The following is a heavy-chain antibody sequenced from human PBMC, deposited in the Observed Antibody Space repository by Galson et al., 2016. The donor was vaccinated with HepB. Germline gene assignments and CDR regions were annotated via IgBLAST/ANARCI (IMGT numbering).Heavy chain of an antibody. V-gene: IGHV1-18*01. CDR3: VRGGSQGGMDV. J-gene: IGHJ6*02. CDR1: GYTFTSYG. CDR2: ISAYNGNT. D-gene: IGHD1-26*01. Sequence: SVKVSCKASGYTFTSYGFTWVRQAPGQGLEWMGWISAYNGNTNYAQKLQGRVTMTTDTSTSTVYMELRSLRSDDTAVYYCVRGGSQGGMDVWGLGTTVTVSS.